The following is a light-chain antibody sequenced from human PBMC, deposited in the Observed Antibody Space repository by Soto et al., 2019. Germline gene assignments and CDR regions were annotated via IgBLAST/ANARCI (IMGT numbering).Light chain of an antibody. CDR1: QSIVNTY. Sequence: EVVLTQSPGTLSLSPGERATLYCRTSQSIVNTYLAWYQQKPGQAPRLLMYGTSSRATGIPDRFSGSGSGTAFTLTISSLEPEDFAIYYCQQYSGSPPRTFGQGTKVEIK. J-gene: IGKJ1*01. V-gene: IGKV3-20*01. CDR2: GTS. CDR3: QQYSGSPPRT.